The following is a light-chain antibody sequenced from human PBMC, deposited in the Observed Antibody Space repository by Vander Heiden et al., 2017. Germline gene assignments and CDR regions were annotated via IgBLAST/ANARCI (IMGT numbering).Light chain of an antibody. CDR1: SSDVGNYNL. CDR3: CSYAGSSTWV. J-gene: IGLJ3*02. CDR2: EVS. Sequence: QSALTQPASVSGSPGQSITISGTGTSSDVGNYNLVSWYQQPPGKAPKLMIYEVSKRPSGVSKRFSGSKSGNTASLTISGLQAEDETDYYCCSYAGSSTWVFGGGTRLTVL. V-gene: IGLV2-23*02.